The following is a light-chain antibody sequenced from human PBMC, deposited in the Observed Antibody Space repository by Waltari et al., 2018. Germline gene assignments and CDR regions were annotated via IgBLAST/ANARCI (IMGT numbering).Light chain of an antibody. V-gene: IGKV3-15*01. Sequence: EIVMTQSPATLSVSPGERATLSCRASQIVSSNLAWYQQKPGQAPRLLIYAASTRATGIPARFSGRGSGTEFTLTISSLQSEDFAVYYCQQYNNWPPGDTFGQGTKLEI. J-gene: IGKJ2*01. CDR1: QIVSSN. CDR3: QQYNNWPPGDT. CDR2: AAS.